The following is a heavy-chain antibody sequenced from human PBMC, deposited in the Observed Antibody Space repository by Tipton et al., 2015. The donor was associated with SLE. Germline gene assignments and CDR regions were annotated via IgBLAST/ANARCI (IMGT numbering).Heavy chain of an antibody. V-gene: IGHV3-48*03. D-gene: IGHD2-2*01. CDR2: ISSESSAK. CDR1: GFDFSTYE. CDR3: ARGIDPTSSRISGY. Sequence: SLRLSCAASGFDFSTYEMNWVRQAPGKGLEWVSYISSESSAKYYADSVRGRFTISRDNARNTLYLQMNSLRAEDAALYYCARGIDPTSSRISGYWGHGTLVSVSS. J-gene: IGHJ4*01.